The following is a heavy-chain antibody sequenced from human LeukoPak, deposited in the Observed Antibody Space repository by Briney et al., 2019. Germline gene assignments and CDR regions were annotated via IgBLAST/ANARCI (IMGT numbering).Heavy chain of an antibody. CDR1: GGSISSYY. Sequence: KPSETLSLTCTVSGGSISSYYWSWIRQPPGKGLEWIGYIYYSGSTYYNPSLKSRVTISVDTSKNQFSLKLSSVTAADTAVYYCARDLLNEGNHLDYWGQGTLVTVSS. J-gene: IGHJ4*02. V-gene: IGHV4-30-4*01. CDR3: ARDLLNEGNHLDY. D-gene: IGHD4-23*01. CDR2: IYYSGST.